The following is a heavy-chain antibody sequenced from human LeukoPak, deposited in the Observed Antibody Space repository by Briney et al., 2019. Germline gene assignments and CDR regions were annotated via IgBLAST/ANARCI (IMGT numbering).Heavy chain of an antibody. CDR2: IYYSGST. D-gene: IGHD3-9*01. CDR3: ARVTGYTIEDYFDY. CDR1: GGSISSYY. J-gene: IGHJ4*02. Sequence: SETLSLTCTVSGGSISSYYWSWLRQPPGKGLEWIGYIYYSGSTNYHPSLKSRVTISVKTSKNQFSLKLRSVTAADTAVYYCARVTGYTIEDYFDYWGQGTLVTVSS. V-gene: IGHV4-59*01.